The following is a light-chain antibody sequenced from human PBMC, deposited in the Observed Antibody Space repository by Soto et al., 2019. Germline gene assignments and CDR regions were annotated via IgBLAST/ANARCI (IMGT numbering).Light chain of an antibody. Sequence: QSALTQPRSVSGSPGQSVTISCTGTSSDVGGYNYVSWYQQHPGKAPKLMIYDVSKRPSGVPDRFSGSKSGNTASLTIAGFQAEDEGDYYCCSCAGSYYVFATGTEVAVL. J-gene: IGLJ1*01. V-gene: IGLV2-11*01. CDR2: DVS. CDR1: SSDVGGYNY. CDR3: CSCAGSYYV.